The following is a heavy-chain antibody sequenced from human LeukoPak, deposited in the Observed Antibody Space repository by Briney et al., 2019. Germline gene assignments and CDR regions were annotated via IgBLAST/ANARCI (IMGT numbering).Heavy chain of an antibody. CDR2: ISYSGST. Sequence: SETLSLTCTVSGGSSSNSHYYWAWIRQPPGKGLEWIASISYSGSTYYNPSLKSRVTISVDTSKNQFSLKLSSVTAADTAVYYCAGEIRGYSYGIYDALDDYWGQGTLVTVSS. J-gene: IGHJ4*02. D-gene: IGHD5-18*01. CDR3: AGEIRGYSYGIYDALDDY. V-gene: IGHV4-39*07. CDR1: GGSSSNSHYY.